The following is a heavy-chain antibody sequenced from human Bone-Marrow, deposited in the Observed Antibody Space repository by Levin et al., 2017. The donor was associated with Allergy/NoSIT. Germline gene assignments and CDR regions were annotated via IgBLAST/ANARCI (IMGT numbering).Heavy chain of an antibody. J-gene: IGHJ6*02. CDR2: MNPNSGNT. CDR1: GYTFTSYD. Sequence: GASVKVSCKASGYTFTSYDINWVRQATGQGLEWMGWMNPNSGNTGYAQKFQGRVTMTRNTSISTAYMELSSLRSEDTAVYYCARSTGAGRIMTTVTQYYYYGMDVWGQGTTVTVSS. D-gene: IGHD4-11*01. V-gene: IGHV1-8*01. CDR3: ARSTGAGRIMTTVTQYYYYGMDV.